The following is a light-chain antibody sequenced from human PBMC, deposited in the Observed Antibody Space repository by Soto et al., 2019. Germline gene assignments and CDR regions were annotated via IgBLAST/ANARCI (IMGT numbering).Light chain of an antibody. V-gene: IGKV1-39*01. Sequence: IQFTQSPSSLSATVGDRVTITCRASQSISSYLNWYQQKPGKAPKLLVYAASSLQSGVPARFSGSGSGTDFTLTISSLQPEDFATYYCQHSYSTSRTFGQGTKVDI. CDR2: AAS. CDR1: QSISSY. CDR3: QHSYSTSRT. J-gene: IGKJ1*01.